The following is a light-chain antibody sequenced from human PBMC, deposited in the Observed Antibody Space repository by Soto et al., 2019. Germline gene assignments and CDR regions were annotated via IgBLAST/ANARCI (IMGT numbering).Light chain of an antibody. Sequence: EVVMTQSPVTLSVSTGERATXSCRASQSVSSNLAWYQQRPGQWPSLLRHVRSAMATDVPDRVRGRGTGTAFTLNIRKLEYEDLEVYYLEQYNTFRTFGQGTK. V-gene: IGKV3-15*01. CDR1: QSVSSN. CDR3: EQYNTFRT. CDR2: VRS. J-gene: IGKJ1*01.